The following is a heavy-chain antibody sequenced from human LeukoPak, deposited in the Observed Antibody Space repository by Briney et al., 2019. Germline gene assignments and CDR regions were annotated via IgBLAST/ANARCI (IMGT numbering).Heavy chain of an antibody. CDR2: IYHSGST. CDR1: GYSISSGYY. J-gene: IGHJ4*02. CDR3: ASEYYYGSGSYGY. V-gene: IGHV4-38-2*02. D-gene: IGHD3-10*01. Sequence: SETLSLTCTVSGYSISSGYYWGWIRQPPGKGLEWIGSIYHSGSTYYNPSLKSRVTISVDTSKNQFSLKPSSVTAADTAVYYCASEYYYGSGSYGYWGQGTLVTVSS.